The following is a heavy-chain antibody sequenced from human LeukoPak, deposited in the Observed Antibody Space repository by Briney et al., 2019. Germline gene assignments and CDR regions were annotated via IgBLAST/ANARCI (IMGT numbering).Heavy chain of an antibody. V-gene: IGHV4-4*07. CDR2: IYTSGST. J-gene: IGHJ3*02. D-gene: IGHD2-21*01. CDR3: ARGVVVIASDAFDI. CDR1: GGSISSYY. Sequence: SETLSLTCTVSGGSISSYYWSWIRQPAGKGLEWIGRIYTSGSTNYNPSLKSRVTMSVDTSKNQFSLKLSSVTAADTAVYYCARGVVVIASDAFDIWGQGTMVTVSS.